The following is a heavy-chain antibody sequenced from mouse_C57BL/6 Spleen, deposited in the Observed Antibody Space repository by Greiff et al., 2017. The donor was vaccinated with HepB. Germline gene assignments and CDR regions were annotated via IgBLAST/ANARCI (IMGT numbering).Heavy chain of an antibody. V-gene: IGHV5-17*01. CDR3: ARSGSNWFAY. CDR2: ISSGSSTI. CDR1: GFTFSDYG. D-gene: IGHD1-1*01. Sequence: EVKVVESGGGLVKPGGSLKLSCAASGFTFSDYGMHWVRQAPEKGLEWVAYISSGSSTIYYADTVKGRFTISRDNAKNTLFLQMTSLRSEDTAMYYCARSGSNWFAYWGQGTLVTVSA. J-gene: IGHJ3*01.